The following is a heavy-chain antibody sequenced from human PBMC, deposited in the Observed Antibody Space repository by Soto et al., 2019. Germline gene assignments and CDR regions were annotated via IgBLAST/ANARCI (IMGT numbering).Heavy chain of an antibody. D-gene: IGHD3-22*01. Sequence: EVQLLEPGGGLVQPGGSLRLSCAASGFTFSSYAMSWVRQAPGQVLAWVSAISGSGGSTYYADSVKGRFTISRDNSKNTLYVQVNSLRAEDTAVYYCATPKHKSSCYYGGDYWGQGTLVTVSS. CDR3: ATPKHKSSCYYGGDY. J-gene: IGHJ4*02. CDR2: ISGSGGST. CDR1: GFTFSSYA. V-gene: IGHV3-23*01.